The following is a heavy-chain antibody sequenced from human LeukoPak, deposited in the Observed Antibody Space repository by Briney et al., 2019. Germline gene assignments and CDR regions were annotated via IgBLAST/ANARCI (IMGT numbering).Heavy chain of an antibody. CDR1: GFTFSSHA. CDR3: ARDPGVVAFHYFGF. J-gene: IGHJ4*02. Sequence: VQPGGSLRLSCAASGFTFSSHAMAWVRQAPGKGLEWVSAIGGLGSSTYYGDSVKGRFTISRDNSKNTVYLQMDSLRVEDTAVYYCARDPGVVAFHYFGFWGQGTLITVSS. V-gene: IGHV3-23*01. CDR2: IGGLGSST. D-gene: IGHD3-3*01.